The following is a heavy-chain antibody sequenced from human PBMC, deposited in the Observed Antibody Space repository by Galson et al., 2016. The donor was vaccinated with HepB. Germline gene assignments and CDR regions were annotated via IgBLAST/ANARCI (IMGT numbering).Heavy chain of an antibody. CDR2: MNANNGNT. CDR1: GYTFTSYD. D-gene: IGHD5-12*01. V-gene: IGHV1-8*01. J-gene: IGHJ5*02. Sequence: SVKVSCKASGYTFTSYDINWVRQAAGQGLEWMGWMNANNGNTGYAQKFQGRVTLTRNTSISTAYMELSNLRSEDTAIYYCTRARLEVATIWFDPWGQGTLVTVSS. CDR3: TRARLEVATIWFDP.